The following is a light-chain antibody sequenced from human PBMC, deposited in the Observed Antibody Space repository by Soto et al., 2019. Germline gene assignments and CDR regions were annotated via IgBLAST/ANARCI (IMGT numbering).Light chain of an antibody. CDR1: QTISSW. V-gene: IGKV1-5*01. CDR2: AAS. J-gene: IGKJ1*01. Sequence: DIQMTQSPSTLSASIGDLGSITCQASQTISSWLDWYQQKPGKANKLLIYAASSLPSGVPSRFSGSGSGTDFTLTISSLQPEDVATYYCQKYNSAPWTFGQGTKVDIK. CDR3: QKYNSAPWT.